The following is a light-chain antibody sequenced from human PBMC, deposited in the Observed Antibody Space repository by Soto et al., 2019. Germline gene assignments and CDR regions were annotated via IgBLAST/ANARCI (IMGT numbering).Light chain of an antibody. Sequence: EIVMTQSPATLSLSPGQRATLSCRASQSVSSKLAWYQQRPGQAPRLLIYSASTRATGIPARFSGSGSGTEFTLTISSLQSEDFAVYYCQQYSIWRTFGQGTKVDIK. CDR1: QSVSSK. CDR3: QQYSIWRT. CDR2: SAS. J-gene: IGKJ1*01. V-gene: IGKV3-15*01.